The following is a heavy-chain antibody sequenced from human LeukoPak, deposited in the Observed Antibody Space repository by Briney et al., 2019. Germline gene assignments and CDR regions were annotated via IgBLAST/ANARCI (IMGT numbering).Heavy chain of an antibody. Sequence: PGGSLKLSCVASGFTFSDSTMHWVRQASGKGLEWVGHIRPKASNYATTYAASVKGRFTISRDDSKNTAYLQINSLKTEDTAIYYCTRHERDCSGGRCSDYWGQGTPVTVSS. J-gene: IGHJ4*02. CDR3: TRHERDCSGGRCSDY. CDR1: GFTFSDST. CDR2: IRPKASNYAT. V-gene: IGHV3-73*01. D-gene: IGHD2-15*01.